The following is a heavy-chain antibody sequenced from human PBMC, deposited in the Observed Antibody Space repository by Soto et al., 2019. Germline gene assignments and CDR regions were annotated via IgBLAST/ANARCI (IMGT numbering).Heavy chain of an antibody. CDR3: AKGGPDAFCGGGRCYFES. CDR2: ISWNGNSI. CDR1: GFTFDDYA. D-gene: IGHD2-15*01. Sequence: VQLVESGGGSVQPGRSLRLSCAASGFTFDDYAMHWVRRVPGKGLEWVSSISWNGNSIGYADSVKGRFTISRDNAKNSLYLQMNSLRPEDTALYYCAKGGPDAFCGGGRCYFESWGQGTLVTVSS. J-gene: IGHJ4*02. V-gene: IGHV3-9*01.